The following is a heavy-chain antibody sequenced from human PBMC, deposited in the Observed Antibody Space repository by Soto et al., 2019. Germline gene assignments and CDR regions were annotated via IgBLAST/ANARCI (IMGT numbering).Heavy chain of an antibody. CDR3: ASSRTTSGCYVL. D-gene: IGHD6-19*01. J-gene: IGHJ4*02. Sequence: ASVNVSCKASGYTFTSYYMHWVRQAPGQGLEWMGIINPSGGSTSYAQKFQGRVTMTRDTSTSTVYMELSSLRSEDTAVYYCASSRTTSGCYVLWGQGTLVTVSS. V-gene: IGHV1-46*01. CDR2: INPSGGST. CDR1: GYTFTSYY.